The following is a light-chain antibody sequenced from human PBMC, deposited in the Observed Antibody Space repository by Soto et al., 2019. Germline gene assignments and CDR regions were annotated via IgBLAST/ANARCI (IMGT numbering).Light chain of an antibody. CDR1: SSDVGGYNY. CDR2: EDT. V-gene: IGLV2-8*01. CDR3: CSYAGHSTYV. Sequence: QSALTQPPSASGSPGQSVTISCTGTSSDVGGYNYVSWYQQHPGKAPKLMIYEDTKRPSGVSDRFSGSTSDNTPSLTISGLQADDEADYYCCSYAGHSTYVFAAGTKLTVL. J-gene: IGLJ1*01.